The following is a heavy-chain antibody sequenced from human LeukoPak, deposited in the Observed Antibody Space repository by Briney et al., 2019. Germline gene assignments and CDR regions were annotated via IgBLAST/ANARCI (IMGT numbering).Heavy chain of an antibody. CDR2: INPKSGST. V-gene: IGHV1-2*06. D-gene: IGHD4/OR15-4a*01. CDR1: GYTFTDYF. Sequence: ASVKVSCKASGYTFTDYFIHWVRQAPGQGLEWMGRINPKSGSTNYAQNFKGRVTMTTDTSITSAYMGLSRLTSDDTAVYFCARLLTDFDCWGQGSLVTVSS. CDR3: ARLLTDFDC. J-gene: IGHJ4*02.